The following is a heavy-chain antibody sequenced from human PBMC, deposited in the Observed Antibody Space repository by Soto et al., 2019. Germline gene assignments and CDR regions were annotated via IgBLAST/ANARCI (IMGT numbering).Heavy chain of an antibody. J-gene: IGHJ4*02. V-gene: IGHV1-69*13. Sequence: SGEVCCKASGGTFSRYGISLVRQAPGQGLEXVXXXIXMXAXAXXXXKFQDRVTITADESTGTAYMELRSLRDEDTAVYYCARDGSWSVDYWGQGTLVTV. CDR3: ARDGSWSVDY. CDR1: GGTFSRYG. CDR2: XIXMXAXA. D-gene: IGHD2-15*01.